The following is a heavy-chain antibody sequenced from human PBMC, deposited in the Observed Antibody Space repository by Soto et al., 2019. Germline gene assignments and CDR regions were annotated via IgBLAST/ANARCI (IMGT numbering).Heavy chain of an antibody. CDR3: AKVEIAAAGGNTDY. CDR2: ISGSGGST. V-gene: IGHV3-23*01. CDR1: GFTFSSYA. J-gene: IGHJ4*02. D-gene: IGHD6-13*01. Sequence: GGSLRLSCAASGFTFSSYAMSWVRQAPGKGLEWASAISGSGGSTYYTDSVKGRFTISRDNSKNTLYLQMNSLRAEDTAVYYCAKVEIAAAGGNTDYWGQGTLVTVSS.